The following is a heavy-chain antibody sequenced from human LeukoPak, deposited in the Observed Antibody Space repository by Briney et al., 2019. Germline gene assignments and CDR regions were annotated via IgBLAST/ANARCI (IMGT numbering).Heavy chain of an antibody. CDR1: GYTFTGYY. CDR2: INPNSGGT. J-gene: IGHJ4*02. V-gene: IGHV1-2*02. D-gene: IGHD6-19*01. CDR3: ARDGYSSGWYGIDY. Sequence: GASVKVSCKASGYTFTGYYMHWVRQAPGQGLEWMGWINPNSGGTNYAQKFQGRVTMTTDTSTSTAYMELRSLRSDDTAVYYCARDGYSSGWYGIDYWGQGTLVTVSS.